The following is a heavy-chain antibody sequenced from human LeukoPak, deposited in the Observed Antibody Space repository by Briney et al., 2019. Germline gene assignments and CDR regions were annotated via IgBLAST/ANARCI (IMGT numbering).Heavy chain of an antibody. CDR3: ARTIAAAGAFDY. Sequence: GESLKISCKGSGYSLTSYWIGWVRQMPGKGLEWMGIIYPGDSDTRYSPSFQGQVTISADKSISTAYLQWSSLKASATALYYCARTIAAAGAFDYWGQGTLVTVSS. D-gene: IGHD6-13*01. V-gene: IGHV5-51*01. J-gene: IGHJ4*02. CDR2: IYPGDSDT. CDR1: GYSLTSYW.